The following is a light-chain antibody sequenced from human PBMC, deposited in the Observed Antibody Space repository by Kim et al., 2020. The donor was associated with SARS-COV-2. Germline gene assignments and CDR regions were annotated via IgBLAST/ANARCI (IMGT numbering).Light chain of an antibody. CDR2: AAS. J-gene: IGKJ1*01. CDR3: QQSHSTPRT. Sequence: DIQMTQSPSSLSASVGDRVTITCRTSQSISSYLNWYQQKPGKAPKFLIYAASNLHSGVPSRFSGSGSGTDFTLTITSLQPEDFATYYCQQSHSTPRTFGQGTKVDIK. CDR1: QSISSY. V-gene: IGKV1-39*01.